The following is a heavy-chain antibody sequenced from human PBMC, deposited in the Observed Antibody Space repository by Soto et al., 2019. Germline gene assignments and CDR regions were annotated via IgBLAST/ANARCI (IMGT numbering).Heavy chain of an antibody. Sequence: QVQLVQSGAEVKKPGSSVKVSCKASGGTFSSYAISWVRQAPGQGLEWMGGIIPIFGTADYAQKFQGTVTVXAXEXXSTAYMELSSLRSEDTAVYYCASVLELHYYYGMDVWGQGTTVTVSS. CDR2: IIPIFGTA. V-gene: IGHV1-69*12. CDR1: GGTFSSYA. J-gene: IGHJ6*02. CDR3: ASVLELHYYYGMDV. D-gene: IGHD1-7*01.